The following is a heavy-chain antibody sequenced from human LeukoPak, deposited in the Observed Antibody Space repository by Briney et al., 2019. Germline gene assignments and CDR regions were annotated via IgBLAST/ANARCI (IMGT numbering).Heavy chain of an antibody. CDR3: AKDAQRGFDYSNSLEY. CDR1: GFTFSHYG. D-gene: IGHD4-11*01. J-gene: IGHJ4*02. CDR2: IWNDGTNR. V-gene: IGHV3-33*06. Sequence: GRSLRLSCAASGFTFSHYGVHWVRQAPGKGLEWVAVIWNDGTNRYYGDSVKGRFTISRDDSKNTVYLQMNGLRAGDTAVYYCAKDAQRGFDYSNSLEYWGQGTLVTVSS.